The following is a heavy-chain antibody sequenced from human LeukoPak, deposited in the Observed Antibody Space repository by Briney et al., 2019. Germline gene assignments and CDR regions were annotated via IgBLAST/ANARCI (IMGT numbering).Heavy chain of an antibody. Sequence: PSETLSLTCTVSGGSISSSSYYWGWIRQPPGKGLEWIGSIYYSGSTYYNPSLKSRVTISVDTSKNQFSLKPSSVTAADTAVYYCARQPNWNDVVFWFDPWGQGTLVTVSS. D-gene: IGHD1-1*01. CDR2: IYYSGST. CDR1: GGSISSSSYY. J-gene: IGHJ5*02. CDR3: ARQPNWNDVVFWFDP. V-gene: IGHV4-39*01.